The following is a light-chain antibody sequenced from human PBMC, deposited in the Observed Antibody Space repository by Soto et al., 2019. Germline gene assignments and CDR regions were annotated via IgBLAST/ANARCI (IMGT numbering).Light chain of an antibody. CDR2: DVS. Sequence: QSALTQPPSASGSPGQSVTISCTGTSSDVGGYNYVSWYQQHPGKAPKLVIYDVSKRPSGVPDRFSGSKSGNTASLTVSGLQAEDEADYYCSSYAGSNGVVFGGGTKLTVL. CDR1: SSDVGGYNY. J-gene: IGLJ2*01. V-gene: IGLV2-8*01. CDR3: SSYAGSNGVV.